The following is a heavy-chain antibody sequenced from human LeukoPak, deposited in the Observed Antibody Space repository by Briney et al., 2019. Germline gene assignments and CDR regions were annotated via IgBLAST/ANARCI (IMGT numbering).Heavy chain of an antibody. V-gene: IGHV3-23*01. CDR2: ISGSGGST. Sequence: PGGSLRLSCAASGFTFSSYAMSWVRQAPGKGLEWVSAISGSGGSTYYADSVKGRFTISRDNSKNTLYLQMNSLRAEDTAVYYCAKDTRYCSSTSCRYYFDYWGQGTLVTVSS. CDR1: GFTFSSYA. D-gene: IGHD2-2*01. J-gene: IGHJ4*02. CDR3: AKDTRYCSSTSCRYYFDY.